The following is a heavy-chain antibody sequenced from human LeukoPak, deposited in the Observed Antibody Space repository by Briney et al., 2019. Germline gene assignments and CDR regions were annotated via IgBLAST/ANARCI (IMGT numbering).Heavy chain of an antibody. Sequence: GSTCYADSVKGRFTISRDNSKNTLYLQMNSLRAEDTAVYYCAKDEDYGGNCFDYWGQGTLVTVSS. V-gene: IGHV3-66*01. CDR3: AKDEDYGGNCFDY. CDR2: GST. J-gene: IGHJ4*02. D-gene: IGHD4-23*01.